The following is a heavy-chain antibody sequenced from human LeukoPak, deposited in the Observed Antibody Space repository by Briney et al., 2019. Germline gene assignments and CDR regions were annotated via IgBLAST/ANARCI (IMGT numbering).Heavy chain of an antibody. CDR1: GFTFSSYA. CDR2: ISYDGNNK. J-gene: IGHJ4*02. Sequence: GRSLRLSCAASGFTFSSYAMHWVRQAPGKGLEWVAVISYDGNNKYYADSVKGRFTISRDNSKNTLYLQMNSLRAEDTAVYYCAKKLAGGVGAPFDYSGQGTLVTVSS. CDR3: AKKLAGGVGAPFDY. D-gene: IGHD1-26*01. V-gene: IGHV3-30-3*02.